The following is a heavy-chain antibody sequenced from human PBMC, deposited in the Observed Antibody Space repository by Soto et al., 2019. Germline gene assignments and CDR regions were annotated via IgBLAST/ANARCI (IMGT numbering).Heavy chain of an antibody. J-gene: IGHJ6*02. D-gene: IGHD2-15*01. CDR2: ISSSSSTI. V-gene: IGHV3-48*02. Sequence: GGSLRLSCAASGFTFSSYSMNWVRQAPGKGLEWVSYISSSSSTIYYADSVKGRFTISRDNAKNSLYLQMNSLRDEDTAVYYCARDSVVVVVAATLRYYYYGMDVWGQGTTVTVSS. CDR1: GFTFSSYS. CDR3: ARDSVVVVVAATLRYYYYGMDV.